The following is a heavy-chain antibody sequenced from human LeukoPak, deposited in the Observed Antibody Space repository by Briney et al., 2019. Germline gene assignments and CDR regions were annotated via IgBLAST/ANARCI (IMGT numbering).Heavy chain of an antibody. CDR2: MNPNSGNT. CDR3: ARGLSAMEDFDY. Sequence: ASVKVSCKASGYTFTGYYMHWVRQATGQGLEWMGWMNPNSGNTGYAQKFQGRVTMTRNTSISTAYMELSSLRSEDTAVYYCARGLSAMEDFDYWGQGTLVTVSS. CDR1: GYTFTGYY. V-gene: IGHV1-8*02. D-gene: IGHD5-18*01. J-gene: IGHJ4*02.